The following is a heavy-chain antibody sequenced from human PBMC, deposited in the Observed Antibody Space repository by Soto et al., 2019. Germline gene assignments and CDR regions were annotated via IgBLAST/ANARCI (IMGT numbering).Heavy chain of an antibody. CDR2: ISWNSGSI. CDR3: AKWRYRSGLKAFDI. V-gene: IGHV3-9*03. D-gene: IGHD6-19*01. Sequence: EVQLVESGRGLVQPGRSLRLSCAASGFTFDDYAMHWVRQAPGKGLEWVSGISWNSGSICYEDSVQGRCTISRDNAKNSLYLQMNSLRAEDMALYYCAKWRYRSGLKAFDIWGQGTMVTVSS. CDR1: GFTFDDYA. J-gene: IGHJ3*02.